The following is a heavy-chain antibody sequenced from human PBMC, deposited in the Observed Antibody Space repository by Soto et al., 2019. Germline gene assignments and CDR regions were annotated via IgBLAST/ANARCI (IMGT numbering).Heavy chain of an antibody. CDR2: IYYSGST. J-gene: IGHJ4*02. V-gene: IGHV4-59*01. CDR1: GGSISSYY. CDR3: ASSQYDILTGYQTRPFDY. Sequence: SETLSLTCTVSGGSISSYYWSWIRQPPGKGLEWIGYIYYSGSTNYNPSLKSRVTISVDTSKNQFSLKLSSVTAADTAVYYCASSQYDILTGYQTRPFDYWGQGTLVTVSS. D-gene: IGHD3-9*01.